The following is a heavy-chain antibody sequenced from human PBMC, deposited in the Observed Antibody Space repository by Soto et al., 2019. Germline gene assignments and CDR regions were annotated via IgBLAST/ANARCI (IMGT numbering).Heavy chain of an antibody. V-gene: IGHV3-23*01. CDR3: AKDSFTCPT. Sequence: PGGSLRLSCTASGFTFSSSTMSWVRQAPGKGLEWVASIIGSGGSTFHGDSVKGRFTISRDNSKNTLYLQMSSLRAEDTAVYYCAKDSFTCPTGGKGTLVPVPS. CDR2: IIGSGGST. J-gene: IGHJ4*02. CDR1: GFTFSSST.